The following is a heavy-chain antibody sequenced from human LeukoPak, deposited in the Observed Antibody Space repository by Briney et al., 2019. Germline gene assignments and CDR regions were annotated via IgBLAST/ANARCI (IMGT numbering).Heavy chain of an antibody. D-gene: IGHD6-13*01. J-gene: IGHJ5*02. CDR3: ARESVAAAGTTRFDP. CDR2: INPNSGGT. V-gene: IGHV1-2*02. Sequence: ASVKLSCNASGYTFTGYYMHWVRQAPGQGLEWIGWINPNSGGTNYAQKFRGRVTMTRDTSISTAYMELSRLRSDDTAVYYCARESVAAAGTTRFDPWGQGTLVTVSS. CDR1: GYTFTGYY.